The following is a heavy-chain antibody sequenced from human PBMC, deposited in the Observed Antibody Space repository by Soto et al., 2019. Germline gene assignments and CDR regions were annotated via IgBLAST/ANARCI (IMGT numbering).Heavy chain of an antibody. CDR3: AITPGWGVSSASHGGLYYYGMDG. D-gene: IGHD6-6*01. Sequence: ASVKVSCKASGYTFTGYYMHWVRQAPGQGLEWMGWINPNSGGTNYAQKFQGWVTMTRDTSISTAYMELSRLRSDDTAVYYCAITPGWGVSSASHGGLYYYGMDGWGQGTKVTVYS. J-gene: IGHJ6*02. CDR1: GYTFTGYY. CDR2: INPNSGGT. V-gene: IGHV1-2*04.